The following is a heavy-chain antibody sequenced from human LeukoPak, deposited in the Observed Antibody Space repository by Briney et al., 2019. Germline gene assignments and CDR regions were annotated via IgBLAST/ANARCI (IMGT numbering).Heavy chain of an antibody. CDR3: ALSSGYHAFDV. D-gene: IGHD3-22*01. CDR1: GGTFSSYT. CDR2: IIPILGIA. V-gene: IGHV1-69*02. J-gene: IGHJ3*01. Sequence: SVKVSCKASGGTFSSYTISWVRQAPGQGLEWMGRIIPILGIANYAQKFQGRVTITADKSTSTAYMELSSLRSEDTAVYYCALSSGYHAFDVWGQGTMVTVSS.